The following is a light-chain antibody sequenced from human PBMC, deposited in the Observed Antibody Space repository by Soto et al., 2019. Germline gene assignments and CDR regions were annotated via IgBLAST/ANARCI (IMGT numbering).Light chain of an antibody. CDR2: GAS. CDR3: QQYGASPFP. V-gene: IGKV3-20*01. J-gene: IGKJ3*01. CDR1: RHVYINA. Sequence: VVLTQSPATLSLSPGDRATLSCRASRHVYINALGWYQQKPGRTPTLLIYGASTRATDIPDRFSATGSGTEFSLTLSGVEPEDSAVYYCQQYGASPFPFGPGTRLEI.